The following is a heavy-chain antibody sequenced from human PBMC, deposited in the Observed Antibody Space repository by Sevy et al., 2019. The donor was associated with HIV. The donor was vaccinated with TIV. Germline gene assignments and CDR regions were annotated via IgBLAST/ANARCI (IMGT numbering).Heavy chain of an antibody. Sequence: GGSLRLSCAGSGFTFSGHWMNWVRQAPGKGLEWVANIKGDGSEKFYVDSVKGRFTVSRDNAKNSVYLQLNSLSAEDTALYYCTRESGAFDIWGHGTMVTVSS. CDR3: TRESGAFDI. CDR2: IKGDGSEK. CDR1: GFTFSGHW. J-gene: IGHJ3*02. V-gene: IGHV3-7*01.